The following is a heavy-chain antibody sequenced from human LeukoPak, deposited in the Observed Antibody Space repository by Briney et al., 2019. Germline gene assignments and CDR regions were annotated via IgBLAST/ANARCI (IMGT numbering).Heavy chain of an antibody. V-gene: IGHV3-7*01. CDR3: ARAYFPLFQYDY. D-gene: IGHD2/OR15-2a*01. CDR2: IKQDGSEK. Sequence: GGSLRLSCAASGFTFSSYWMSWVRQAPGKGLEWVANIKQDGSEKYYVDSVKGRFTISRDNSKNTLYLQMNSLRAEDTAVYYCARAYFPLFQYDYWGQGTLVTVSS. J-gene: IGHJ4*02. CDR1: GFTFSSYW.